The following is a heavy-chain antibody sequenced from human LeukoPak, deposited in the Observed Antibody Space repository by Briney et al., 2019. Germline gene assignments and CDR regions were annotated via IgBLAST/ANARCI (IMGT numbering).Heavy chain of an antibody. CDR3: AKSLGVGGYTRYKGFDQ. D-gene: IGHD5-24*01. CDR2: ISGSDGST. J-gene: IGHJ4*02. V-gene: IGHV3-23*01. Sequence: PGGSLRLSCAASGFTFSSYAMNWVRQAPGKGLEWVSSISGSDGSTYYADFVKGRFTISRGNSKNTLHLQMNSLRAEDTAVYYCAKSLGVGGYTRYKGFDQWGQGTLVPVSS. CDR1: GFTFSSYA.